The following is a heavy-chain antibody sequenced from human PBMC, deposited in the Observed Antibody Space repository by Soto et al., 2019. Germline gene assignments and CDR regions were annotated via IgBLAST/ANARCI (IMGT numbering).Heavy chain of an antibody. CDR2: INPSGGST. J-gene: IGHJ6*02. CDR1: GYTFTSDY. V-gene: IGHV1-46*01. CDR3: ARDISRLGVVTFGMDV. Sequence: QVQLVQSGAEVKKPGASVKVSCKASGYTFTSDYMHWVRQAPGQGLEWMGIINPSGGSTGYAQKFQGRVTMTSDTSTSTVYMELSSLRSEDTAVYYCARDISRLGVVTFGMDVWGQGTTVTVSS. D-gene: IGHD3-3*01.